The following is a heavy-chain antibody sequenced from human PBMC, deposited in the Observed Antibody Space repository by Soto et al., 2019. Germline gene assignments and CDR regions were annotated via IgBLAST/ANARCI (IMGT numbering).Heavy chain of an antibody. CDR3: ARHYSAMGV. CDR1: GFTVSSDS. V-gene: IGHV3-53*02. Sequence: EVQLVETGGDLIQPGGSLRLSCAASGFTVSSDSMTWVRQAPGKGLEWISIIYSDNNTAYADSVKGRFSISRDTSKNILYLQMNSLSADDTAEYYCARHYSAMGVWGQGTTVTVSS. J-gene: IGHJ6*02. CDR2: IYSDNNT.